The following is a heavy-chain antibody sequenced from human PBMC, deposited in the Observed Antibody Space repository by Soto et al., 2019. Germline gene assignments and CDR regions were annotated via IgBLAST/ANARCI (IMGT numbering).Heavy chain of an antibody. Sequence: QVQLQQWGAGLLKPSETLSLTCAVYGGSFSGYYWSWIRQPPGKGLEWIGEINHSGSTNYNPSLKSRVTISVDTSKNQFSLKLSSVTAADTAVYYCARVGKYYYGSGSWNWFDPWGQGTLVTVSS. J-gene: IGHJ5*02. CDR1: GGSFSGYY. CDR3: ARVGKYYYGSGSWNWFDP. CDR2: INHSGST. D-gene: IGHD3-10*01. V-gene: IGHV4-34*01.